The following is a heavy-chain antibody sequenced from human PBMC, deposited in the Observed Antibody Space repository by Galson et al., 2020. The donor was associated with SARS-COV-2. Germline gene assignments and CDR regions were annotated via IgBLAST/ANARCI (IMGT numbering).Heavy chain of an antibody. V-gene: IGHV1-69*08. D-gene: IGHD3-16*01. CDR3: ATEEKDYVWGNYFPADN. CDR1: GGTFNRHT. CDR2: IIPVLGTE. J-gene: IGHJ4*02. Sequence: SVKVSCKASGGTFNRHTISWVRQAPGQGLEWMGRIIPVLGTEDYSQKFQGRVTLTADRSSNTAYMDLSSLTFEDTAVYYCATEEKDYVWGNYFPADNWGQGTLVSVSS.